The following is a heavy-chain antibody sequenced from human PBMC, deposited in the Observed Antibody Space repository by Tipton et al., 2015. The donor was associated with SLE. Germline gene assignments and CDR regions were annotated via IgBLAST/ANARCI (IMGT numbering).Heavy chain of an antibody. V-gene: IGHV4-34*01. CDR2: INHSGSN. CDR3: ARDYYYMDV. Sequence: TLSLTCAVYGGSFSGYYWSWIRQPPGKGLEWIWEINHSGSNNYNPSLKSRVTISVDTSKNQLSLKLSSVTAADTAVYYCARDYYYMDVCGKGTTVTFSS. J-gene: IGHJ6*03. CDR1: GGSFSGYY.